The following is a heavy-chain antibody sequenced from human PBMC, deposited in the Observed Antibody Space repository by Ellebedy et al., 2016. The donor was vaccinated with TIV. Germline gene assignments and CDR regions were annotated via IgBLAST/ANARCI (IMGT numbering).Heavy chain of an antibody. CDR3: ARAEDLYSDAFDM. CDR1: RYTFANYY. V-gene: IGHV1-46*01. Sequence: ASVKVSXKTSRYTFANYYLHWLRQAPGQGLEWMGIINPSGGDTSYAQKFQGRLTVTMDTSTRTVYMELTNLRGDDTAVYYCARAEDLYSDAFDMWGQGTMVTVSS. D-gene: IGHD2-21*01. CDR2: INPSGGDT. J-gene: IGHJ3*02.